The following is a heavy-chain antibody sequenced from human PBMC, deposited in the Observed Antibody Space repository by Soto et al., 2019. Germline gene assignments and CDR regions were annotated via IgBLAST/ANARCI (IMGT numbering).Heavy chain of an antibody. J-gene: IGHJ6*03. CDR3: ARDKQLDYYYYMDV. CDR2: IKQDGSEK. D-gene: IGHD6-6*01. Sequence: GGSLRLSCAASGFTFSSYWMSWVRQAPGKGLEWVANIKQDGSEKYYVDSVKGRFTISRDNAKNSLYLQMNSLRAEDTAVYYCARDKQLDYYYYMDVWGKGTTVTVSS. V-gene: IGHV3-7*01. CDR1: GFTFSSYW.